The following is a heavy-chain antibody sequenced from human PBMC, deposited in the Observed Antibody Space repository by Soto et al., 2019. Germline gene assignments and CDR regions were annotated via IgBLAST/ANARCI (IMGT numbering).Heavy chain of an antibody. Sequence: ASVNVSCKASGYTFTGYDVHWVRQGPGQGLECMGWINPNSGDTYLAQRFQGRVTMNRDTSIGTAYMELRGLTSDDTAEYYCAKGGAIVAAGTRVYLYNAMDVWGQGTTVTVSS. J-gene: IGHJ6*02. CDR3: AKGGAIVAAGTRVYLYNAMDV. D-gene: IGHD1-26*01. V-gene: IGHV1-2*02. CDR2: INPNSGDT. CDR1: GYTFTGYD.